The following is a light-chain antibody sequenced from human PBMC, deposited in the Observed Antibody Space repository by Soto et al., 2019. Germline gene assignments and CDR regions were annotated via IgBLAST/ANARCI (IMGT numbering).Light chain of an antibody. J-gene: IGKJ3*01. CDR3: QQYDNLPFT. V-gene: IGKV1-33*01. CDR2: DAS. Sequence: DIQMTQSPSSLSASVGDRVTITCQASQDISNYLNWYQQKPGKAPKLLIYDASNLETGVPSRFSGSGSGTDFTFTISSLQPEDIATYYCQQYDNLPFTFXPGXXVDI. CDR1: QDISNY.